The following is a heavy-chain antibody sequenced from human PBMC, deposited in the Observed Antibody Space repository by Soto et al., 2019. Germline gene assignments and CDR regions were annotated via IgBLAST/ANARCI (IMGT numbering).Heavy chain of an antibody. D-gene: IGHD6-19*01. J-gene: IGHJ4*02. Sequence: EVQLVESGGGLVQPGESLRLSCAPSAFVFGGSWMSWVRQAPGKGLEWVANIMPDGNKKYYVDSVKGRFTISRDNTKNSLVLQMNSLRAEDTAVYYCARGGRWLDFHSWGQGTLVTVSS. CDR2: IMPDGNKK. CDR1: AFVFGGSW. CDR3: ARGGRWLDFHS. V-gene: IGHV3-7*01.